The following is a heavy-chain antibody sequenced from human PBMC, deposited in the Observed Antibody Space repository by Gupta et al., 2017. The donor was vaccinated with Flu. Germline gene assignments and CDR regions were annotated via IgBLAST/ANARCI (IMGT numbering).Heavy chain of an antibody. CDR3: ASGADSSGYYVVY. CDR1: VDPFSSYA. D-gene: IGHD3-22*01. Sequence: VQLVHSVAQSDTPVAPMSVACESSVDPFSSYAISWVRQAPGQGLEWMGGIIPIFGKANYAQKFQGRVTITADKSTSTAYRELSSLRSEDTAVYYCASGADSSGYYVVYWGQGTLVTVSS. V-gene: IGHV1-69*06. J-gene: IGHJ4*02. CDR2: IIPIFGKA.